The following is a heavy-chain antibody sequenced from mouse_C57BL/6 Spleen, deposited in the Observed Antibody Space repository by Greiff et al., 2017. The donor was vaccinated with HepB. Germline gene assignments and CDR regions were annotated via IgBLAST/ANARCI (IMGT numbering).Heavy chain of an antibody. V-gene: IGHV5-4*01. CDR3: AREEGLYYGYPFDY. J-gene: IGHJ2*01. D-gene: IGHD2-2*01. Sequence: EVQGVESGGGLVKPGGSLKLSCAASGFTFSSYAMSWVRQTPEKRLEWVATISDGGSYTYYPDNVKGRFTISRDNAKNNLYLQMSHLKSEDTAMYYCAREEGLYYGYPFDYWGQGTTLTVSS. CDR2: ISDGGSYT. CDR1: GFTFSSYA.